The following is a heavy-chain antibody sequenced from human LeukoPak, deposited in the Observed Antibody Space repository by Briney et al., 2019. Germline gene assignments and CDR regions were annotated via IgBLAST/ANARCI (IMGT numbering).Heavy chain of an antibody. CDR2: INPNSGGT. Sequence: ASVKVSCTASGYAFTGYYMHWVRQAHGQGLGWVGWINPNSGGTNYARKFQGRVTMTRDTSISTAYMELSRLRSDDTAVYYCARETFYYDSSGEGFDPWGQGTLVTVSS. D-gene: IGHD3-22*01. CDR1: GYAFTGYY. V-gene: IGHV1-2*02. J-gene: IGHJ5*02. CDR3: ARETFYYDSSGEGFDP.